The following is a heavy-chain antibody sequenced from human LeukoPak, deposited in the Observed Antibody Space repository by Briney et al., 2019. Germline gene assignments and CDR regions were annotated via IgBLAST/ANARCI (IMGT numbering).Heavy chain of an antibody. Sequence: SVKVSCKASGGTFSSYAISWVRQAPGQGLEWMGGIIPIFGTANYAQKFQGRVTITTDESTSTAYMELSNLRSEDTAVYYCALSPVRDAFDIWGQGTMVTVSS. CDR1: GGTFSSYA. CDR2: IIPIFGTA. J-gene: IGHJ3*02. V-gene: IGHV1-69*05. CDR3: ALSPVRDAFDI. D-gene: IGHD2/OR15-2a*01.